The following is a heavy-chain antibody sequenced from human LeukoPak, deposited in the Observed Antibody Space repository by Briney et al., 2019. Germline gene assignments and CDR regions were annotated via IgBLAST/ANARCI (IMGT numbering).Heavy chain of an antibody. Sequence: PGGSLRLSCAASGFTFYDYGMSWVRQAPGKGLEWVSGINWNGGSTGYADSVKGRFAISRDNAKNSLYLQMNSLRAEDTALYYCARDSYYYGSGSQYYFDYWGQGTLVTVSS. CDR3: ARDSYYYGSGSQYYFDY. CDR1: GFTFYDYG. CDR2: INWNGGST. J-gene: IGHJ4*02. D-gene: IGHD3-10*01. V-gene: IGHV3-20*04.